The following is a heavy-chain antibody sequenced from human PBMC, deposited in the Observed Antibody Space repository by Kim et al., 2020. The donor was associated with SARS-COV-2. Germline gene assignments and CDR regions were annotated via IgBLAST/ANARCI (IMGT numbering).Heavy chain of an antibody. J-gene: IGHJ6*02. Sequence: GESLKISCKGSGYSFTSYWIGWVRQMPGKGLEWMGIIYPGDSDTRYSPSFQGQVTISADKSISTAYLQWSSLKASDTAMYYCARLLGAAGTDYYYYGMDVWGQGTTVTVSS. D-gene: IGHD6-13*01. CDR2: IYPGDSDT. CDR1: GYSFTSYW. V-gene: IGHV5-51*01. CDR3: ARLLGAAGTDYYYYGMDV.